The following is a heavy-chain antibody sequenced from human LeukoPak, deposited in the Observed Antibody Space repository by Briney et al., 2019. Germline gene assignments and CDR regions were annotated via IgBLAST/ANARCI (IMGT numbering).Heavy chain of an antibody. V-gene: IGHV4-31*03. Sequence: PSQTLSLTCTVSGGSISSGGYYWSWIRQHPGKGLEWIGYIYYSGSTYYNPSLKSRVTISVDTSKNQFSLKLSSVTAADTAVYYCARYYDILTGYSITNWFDPWGRGTLVTVSS. J-gene: IGHJ5*02. CDR2: IYYSGST. CDR1: GGSISSGGYY. D-gene: IGHD3-9*01. CDR3: ARYYDILTGYSITNWFDP.